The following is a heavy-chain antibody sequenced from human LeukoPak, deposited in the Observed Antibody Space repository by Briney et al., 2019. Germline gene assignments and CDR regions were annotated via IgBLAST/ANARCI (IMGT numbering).Heavy chain of an antibody. D-gene: IGHD3-10*01. J-gene: IGHJ4*02. CDR3: ATLLWLGEFFY. Sequence: SETLSLTCTVSGGSISSYYWSWIRQPPGKGLEWIGYMYYSGSTNYNPSLKSRVTISVDTSKNQFSLKLSSVTAADTAVYYCATLLWLGEFFYWGQGTLVTVSS. CDR1: GGSISSYY. CDR2: MYYSGST. V-gene: IGHV4-59*01.